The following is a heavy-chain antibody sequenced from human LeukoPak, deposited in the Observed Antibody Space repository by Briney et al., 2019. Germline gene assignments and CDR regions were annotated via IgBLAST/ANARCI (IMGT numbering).Heavy chain of an antibody. V-gene: IGHV1-69*13. CDR1: GGTFSSYA. J-gene: IGHJ3*02. CDR3: ARVTHLFWYDSSEGAFDI. D-gene: IGHD3-22*01. CDR2: IIPIFGTA. Sequence: ASVEVSCKASGGTFSSYAISWVRQAPGQGLEWMGGIIPIFGTANYAQKFRGRVTITADESTSTAYMELSSLRSEDTAVYYCARVTHLFWYDSSEGAFDIWGQGTMVTVSS.